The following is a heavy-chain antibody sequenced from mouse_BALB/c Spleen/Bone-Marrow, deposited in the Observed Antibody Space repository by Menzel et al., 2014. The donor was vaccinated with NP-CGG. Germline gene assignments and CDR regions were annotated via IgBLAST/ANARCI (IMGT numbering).Heavy chain of an antibody. CDR3: VTSTYFDV. J-gene: IGHJ1*01. CDR2: IRSKSNNFPT. D-gene: IGHD6-1*01. Sequence: EVQGVESGGRLVQPKGSLKLSCAASGFTFXTYAMNWVRQAPGKGLEWVARIRSKSNNFPTYYADSVKDRFTISRDDSQSMLYLQMNNLKTEDTAMYYCVTSTYFDVWGAGTTVTVSS. CDR1: GFTFXTYA. V-gene: IGHV10-1*02.